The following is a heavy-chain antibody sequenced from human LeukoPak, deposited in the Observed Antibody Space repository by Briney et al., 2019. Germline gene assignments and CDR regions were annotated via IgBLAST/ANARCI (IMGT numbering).Heavy chain of an antibody. V-gene: IGHV3-23*01. CDR1: GFTFSSYA. J-gene: IGHJ6*02. CDR3: AKDIGVVGGYYYYYYGMDV. Sequence: GGSLRLSCAASGFTFSSYAISWVRQAPGKGLEWVSAISGSGGSTYYADSVKGRFTISRDNSKNTLYLQMNSLRAEDTAVYYCAKDIGVVGGYYYYYYGMDVWGQGTTVTVSS. CDR2: ISGSGGST. D-gene: IGHD1-26*01.